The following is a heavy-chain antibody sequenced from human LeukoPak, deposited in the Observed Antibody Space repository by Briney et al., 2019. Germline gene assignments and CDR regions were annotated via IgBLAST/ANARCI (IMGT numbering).Heavy chain of an antibody. V-gene: IGHV1-46*01. D-gene: IGHD3-9*01. CDR3: ATGLRYFDWLVY. CDR1: GYTFTSYY. Sequence: ASVKVSCKASGYTFTSYYMHWVRQAPGQGLEWMGIINPNGGSTSYAQKFQGRVTMTRDTSTSTVYMELSSRRCEDTAVYYCATGLRYFDWLVYWGQGALVTVSS. J-gene: IGHJ4*02. CDR2: INPNGGST.